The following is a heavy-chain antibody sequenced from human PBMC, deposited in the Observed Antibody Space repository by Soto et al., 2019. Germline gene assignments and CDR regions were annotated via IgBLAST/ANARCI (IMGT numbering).Heavy chain of an antibody. CDR3: ARPGAPTDTVVYDF. J-gene: IGHJ4*02. CDR1: GYSFANYW. V-gene: IGHV5-51*01. D-gene: IGHD5-18*01. CDR2: IYPGDSET. Sequence: GESLKISCKASGYSFANYWIGWVCQKPGKGLEWMGVIYPGDSETTYSPSFEGQVIISVDRSRGTAFLEWSSLKASDTAMYYCARPGAPTDTVVYDFWGKGTQVTLL.